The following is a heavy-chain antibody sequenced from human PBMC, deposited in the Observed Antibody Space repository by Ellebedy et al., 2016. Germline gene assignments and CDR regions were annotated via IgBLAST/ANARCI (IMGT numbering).Heavy chain of an antibody. CDR3: ARAVVRDLRTAGFFPVYGMDV. D-gene: IGHD3-10*01. J-gene: IGHJ6*02. Sequence: GESLKISCAASGFTFSSYDMHWVRQATGKGLEWVSAIGTAGDTYYPGSVKGRFTISRENAKNSLYLQMNSLRAEDTAVYYCARAVVRDLRTAGFFPVYGMDVWGQGTTVTVSS. V-gene: IGHV3-13*01. CDR1: GFTFSSYD. CDR2: IGTAGDT.